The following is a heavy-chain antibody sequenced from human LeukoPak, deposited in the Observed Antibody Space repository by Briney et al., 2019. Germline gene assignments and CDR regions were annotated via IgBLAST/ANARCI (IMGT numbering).Heavy chain of an antibody. CDR3: ARGEELGSSGWYRARGNY. J-gene: IGHJ4*02. CDR1: GYTFTNYY. D-gene: IGHD6-19*01. CDR2: INPSGGST. Sequence: ASVKVSCKASGYTFTNYYIHWVRQAPGQGLEWMGIINPSGGSTSYAQKFQGRVTMTRDTSTSTVCMELSSLRSEDTAVYYCARGEELGSSGWYRARGNYWGQGTLVTVSS. V-gene: IGHV1-46*01.